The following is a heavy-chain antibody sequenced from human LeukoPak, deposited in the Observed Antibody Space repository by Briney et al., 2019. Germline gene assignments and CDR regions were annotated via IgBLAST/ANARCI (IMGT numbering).Heavy chain of an antibody. Sequence: SETLSLTCAVYGGSISGYYWSWIRQPPGKGLEWVGGIHYTGGTSYNPSLKSRATISIDTSKNQLSLKLSSVTAADTAVYYCARGNILSGYCFDFWGQGALVTVSS. J-gene: IGHJ4*02. V-gene: IGHV4-34*01. CDR1: GGSISGYY. D-gene: IGHD3-9*01. CDR2: IHYTGGT. CDR3: ARGNILSGYCFDF.